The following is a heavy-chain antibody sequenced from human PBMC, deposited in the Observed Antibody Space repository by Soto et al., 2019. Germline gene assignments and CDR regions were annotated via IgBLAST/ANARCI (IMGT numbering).Heavy chain of an antibody. CDR2: IDGDGIGT. CDR1: GFSFSHYG. D-gene: IGHD2-2*01. V-gene: IGHV3-64*01. Sequence: PGGSLRLSCEASGFSFSHYGMHWVRQAPGKGLEYVSAIDGDGIGTYYANSVKGRFTISRDNSKNTLFLHMGSLRPEDMAVYYCAANSCGRTRCFYFDYWGQGALVTVSS. CDR3: AANSCGRTRCFYFDY. J-gene: IGHJ4*02.